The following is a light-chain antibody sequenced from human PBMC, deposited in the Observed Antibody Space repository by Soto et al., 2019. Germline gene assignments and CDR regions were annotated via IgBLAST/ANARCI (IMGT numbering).Light chain of an antibody. CDR2: GAS. CDR3: QQYGSSPGT. J-gene: IGKJ1*01. CDR1: QSVINSY. Sequence: VVLTQSPGTLSLSSGERATLSCRASQSVINSYLAWYQQKPGQAPRLLIFGASIRDTGLPDRFSGGGSGTDFTLTISRLEPEDSAVYYCQQYGSSPGTFGQGTKVDIK. V-gene: IGKV3-20*01.